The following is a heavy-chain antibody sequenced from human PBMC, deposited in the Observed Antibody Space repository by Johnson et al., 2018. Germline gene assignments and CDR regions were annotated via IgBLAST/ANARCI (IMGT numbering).Heavy chain of an antibody. CDR3: ARVRAVATPPGEYFQH. CDR1: GFTFSSYW. D-gene: IGHD5-12*01. CDR2: IKQDGSEK. J-gene: IGHJ1*01. Sequence: VQLVESGGGLVQPGGSLRLSCAASGFTFSSYWMSWVRQAPGKGLEWVANIKQDGSEKYYVDSVKGRFTISRDNAKNSLYLQMNSLRAEDTAVYHCARVRAVATPPGEYFQHWGQGTLVTVSS. V-gene: IGHV3-7*01.